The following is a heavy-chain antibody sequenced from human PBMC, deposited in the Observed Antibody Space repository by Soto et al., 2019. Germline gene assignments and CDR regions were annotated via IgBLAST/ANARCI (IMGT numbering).Heavy chain of an antibody. CDR3: ARADYSASHYSQLNY. J-gene: IGHJ4*02. CDR1: GFTFSSYA. Sequence: GGSLRLSCAASGFTFSSYAMNWVRQAPGKGLEWVSVISGSAVTTHYADSVKGRFTISRDNFKNTLYLQMNSLRAEDTAVYLCARADYSASHYSQLNYWGQGTLVTVSS. D-gene: IGHD1-26*01. V-gene: IGHV3-23*01. CDR2: ISGSAVTT.